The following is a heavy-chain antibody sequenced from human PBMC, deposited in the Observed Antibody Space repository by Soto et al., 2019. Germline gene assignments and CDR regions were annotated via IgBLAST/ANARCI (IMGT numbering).Heavy chain of an antibody. V-gene: IGHV3-30-3*01. J-gene: IGHJ6*02. CDR2: ISYDGSNK. CDR1: GFTFSSYA. CDR3: ARTSLDSSLIYYYYGMDV. Sequence: QVQLVESGGGVVQPGRSLRLSCAASGFTFSSYAMHWVRQAPGKGLEWVAVISYDGSNKYYADSVKGRFTISRDNSKNTLYLQMNSLRAEDTAVYYCARTSLDSSLIYYYYGMDVWGQGTTVTVSS. D-gene: IGHD6-13*01.